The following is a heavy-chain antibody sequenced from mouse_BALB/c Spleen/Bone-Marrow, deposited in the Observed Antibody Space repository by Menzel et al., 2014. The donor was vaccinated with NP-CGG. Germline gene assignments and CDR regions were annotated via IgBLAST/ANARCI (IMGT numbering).Heavy chain of an antibody. J-gene: IGHJ2*01. CDR1: GYSFTGYF. D-gene: IGHD1-1*01. Sequence: EVKLMESGPALVKPGASVKISCKASGYSFTGYFMNWVMQSHGKSLEWIGRINPYNGDTFYNQKFKGKATLTVDKSYSTAHMELRSLASEDSAVYYCARSGYYGSNYFDYWGQGTTLTVSS. CDR2: INPYNGDT. CDR3: ARSGYYGSNYFDY. V-gene: IGHV1-20*02.